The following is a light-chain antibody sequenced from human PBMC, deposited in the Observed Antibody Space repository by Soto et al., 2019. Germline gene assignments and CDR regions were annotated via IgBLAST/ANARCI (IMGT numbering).Light chain of an antibody. J-gene: IGKJ2*01. CDR3: QQYNNWPRYT. CDR2: GAS. CDR1: QSVSSN. V-gene: IGKV3-15*01. Sequence: EIVMTQSPATLSVSPGERATLSCRASQSVSSNLAWYQQKPGQAPRLLIYGASTRATGIPARFSGSGSGTVFPLTTSPLHLEVFAFYSCQQYNNWPRYTFGQGTKLEIK.